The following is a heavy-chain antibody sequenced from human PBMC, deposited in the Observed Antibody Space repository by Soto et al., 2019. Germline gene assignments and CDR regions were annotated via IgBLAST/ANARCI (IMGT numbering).Heavy chain of an antibody. CDR3: AKDMVRGHYYYYMDV. CDR1: GFTFDDYA. V-gene: IGHV3-9*01. D-gene: IGHD3-10*01. J-gene: IGHJ6*03. Sequence: GGSLRLSCAASGFTFDDYAMHWVRQAPGKGLEWVSGISWNSGSIGYADSVKGRFTISRDNAKNSLYLQMNSLRAEDTALYYCAKDMVRGHYYYYMDVWGKGTTVTVSS. CDR2: ISWNSGSI.